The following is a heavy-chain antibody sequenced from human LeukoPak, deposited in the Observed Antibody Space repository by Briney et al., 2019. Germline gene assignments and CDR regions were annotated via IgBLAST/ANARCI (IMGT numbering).Heavy chain of an antibody. Sequence: GGSLRLSCAASGFIFSNYAMTWVRQAPGKGREWVSTISGNGAGTYFADSVKGRFTISRDNSNNTLYLQMDSLRAEDTAVYFCARDGVLMNRKFYFDSWGQGTLVTVFS. CDR2: ISGNGAGT. V-gene: IGHV3-23*01. CDR3: ARDGVLMNRKFYFDS. J-gene: IGHJ4*02. CDR1: GFIFSNYA. D-gene: IGHD3-10*01.